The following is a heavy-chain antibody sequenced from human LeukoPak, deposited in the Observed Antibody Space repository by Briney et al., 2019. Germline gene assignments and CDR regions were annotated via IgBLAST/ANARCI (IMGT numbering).Heavy chain of an antibody. CDR2: MNTNTGNP. D-gene: IGHD2-15*01. V-gene: IGHV7-4-1*02. J-gene: IGHJ4*02. CDR1: GYTFTNYA. CDR3: ARGGYCSGGSCSSAGLSH. Sequence: ASVKVSCEASGYTFTNYAMNWVRQAPGQGLEWMGWMNTNTGNPTYDQGFTGRFVFSLDTSVSTTYLQLSSLKAEDTAVYYCARGGYCSGGSCSSAGLSHWGQGTLVTVSS.